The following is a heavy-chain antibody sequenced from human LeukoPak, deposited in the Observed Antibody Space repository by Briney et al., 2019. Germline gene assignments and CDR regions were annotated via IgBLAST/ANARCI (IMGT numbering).Heavy chain of an antibody. CDR1: GFTLDAYA. Sequence: GGSLRLSCVASGFTLDAYAMHWVRQARGKGLEWVSHINADGGRTYYADSVKGRFTISRDNSKNSLYLEMTSLRAEDSALYYCGPGAFYHGLDVGGRGTTVTVSS. D-gene: IGHD1-14*01. V-gene: IGHV3-43*02. CDR3: GPGAFYHGLDV. CDR2: INADGGRT. J-gene: IGHJ6*02.